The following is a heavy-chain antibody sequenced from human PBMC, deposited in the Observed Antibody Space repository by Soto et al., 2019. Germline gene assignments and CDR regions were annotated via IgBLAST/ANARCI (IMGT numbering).Heavy chain of an antibody. Sequence: ASVKVSCKASGYTFTSYGISWVRQAPGQGLEWMGWISAYNGNTNYAQKPQGRVTMITDTSTSTAYMELRSLRSDDTAVYYCAREIGSSWYLGYWFDPWGQGTLVTVSS. CDR2: ISAYNGNT. J-gene: IGHJ5*02. CDR3: AREIGSSWYLGYWFDP. CDR1: GYTFTSYG. D-gene: IGHD6-13*01. V-gene: IGHV1-18*01.